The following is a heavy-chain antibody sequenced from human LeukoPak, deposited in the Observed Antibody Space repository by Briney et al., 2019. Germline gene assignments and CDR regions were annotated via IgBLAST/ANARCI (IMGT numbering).Heavy chain of an antibody. J-gene: IGHJ4*02. Sequence: PGGSLRLSCAASGFTFSSYAMSWVRQAPGKGLVWVSAISGSGGSTYYADSVKGRFTISRDNSKNTLYLQMNSLRAEDTAVYYCAQKSTGDSLYWGQGTLVTVSS. CDR2: ISGSGGST. CDR3: AQKSTGDSLY. D-gene: IGHD7-27*01. CDR1: GFTFSSYA. V-gene: IGHV3-23*01.